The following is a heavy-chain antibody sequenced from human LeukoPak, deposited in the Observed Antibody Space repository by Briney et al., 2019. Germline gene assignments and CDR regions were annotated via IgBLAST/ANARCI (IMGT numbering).Heavy chain of an antibody. CDR1: GGSISSSSYY. CDR2: IYYSGST. D-gene: IGHD2-2*02. CDR3: ASLVPAAIHTNYYYGMDV. J-gene: IGHJ6*02. Sequence: PETLSLTCTVSGGSISSSSYYWGWIRQPPGKGLEWIGSIYYSGSTYYNPSLKSRVTISVDTSKNQFSLKLSSVTAADTAVYYCASLVPAAIHTNYYYGMDVWGQGTTVTVFS. V-gene: IGHV4-39*01.